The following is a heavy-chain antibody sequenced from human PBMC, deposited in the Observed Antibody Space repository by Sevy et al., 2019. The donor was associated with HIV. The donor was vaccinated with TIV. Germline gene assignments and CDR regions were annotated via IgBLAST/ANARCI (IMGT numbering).Heavy chain of an antibody. D-gene: IGHD6-13*01. Sequence: GGSLRLSCAASGFTFSNYAMNWVRQAPGKGLEWVSAISGSGGTTYYADSVKGRFTISRDNSKNTLYLQMSSLRAEDTAVYYCAKASTIAAAGGLFDCWAREPWSPSPQ. V-gene: IGHV3-23*01. CDR2: ISGSGGTT. CDR1: GFTFSNYA. J-gene: IGHJ4*02. CDR3: AKASTIAAAGGLFDC.